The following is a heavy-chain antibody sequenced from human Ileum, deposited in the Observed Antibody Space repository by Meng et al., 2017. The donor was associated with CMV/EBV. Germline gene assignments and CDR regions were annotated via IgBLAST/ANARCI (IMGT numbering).Heavy chain of an antibody. D-gene: IGHD2-2*01. Sequence: QGQLQEAGPGLVKPSESLSLTCPVSGGSISGYYWSWIRQPATKGLEWIGRVYSSGSTDYNPSLQSRVTMSVDTSKNQFSLKLSSVTAADTAVYYCARGSSSWAFDYWGQGTLVTVSS. CDR3: ARGSSSWAFDY. CDR1: GGSISGYY. CDR2: VYSSGST. J-gene: IGHJ4*02. V-gene: IGHV4-4*07.